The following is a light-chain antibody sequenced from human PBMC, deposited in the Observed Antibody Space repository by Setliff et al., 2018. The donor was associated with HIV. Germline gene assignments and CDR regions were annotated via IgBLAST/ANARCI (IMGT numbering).Light chain of an antibody. J-gene: IGLJ1*01. CDR1: SSDVGGYNY. CDR3: SSYTSSSPLYV. Sequence: QSALAQPASVSGYPGQSITISCTGTSSDVGGYNYVSWYQQHPGKATKLMIYEVGNRPSGVSDRFSGYKSGNTASLTISGLQTEDEADYFCSSYTSSSPLYVFGTGTKVTVL. V-gene: IGLV2-14*01. CDR2: EVG.